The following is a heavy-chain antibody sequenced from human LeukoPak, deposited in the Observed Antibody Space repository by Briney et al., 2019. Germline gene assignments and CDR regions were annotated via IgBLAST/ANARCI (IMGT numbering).Heavy chain of an antibody. Sequence: ASVKVSCKASGYTFTSYGISWVRQAPGQGLEWMGWISAYSGNTNYAQKLQGRVTMTTDTSTSTAYMELRSLRSDDTAVYYCARDRKGGSYYVGFFDYWGQGTLVTVSP. V-gene: IGHV1-18*01. CDR3: ARDRKGGSYYVGFFDY. CDR1: GYTFTSYG. J-gene: IGHJ4*02. CDR2: ISAYSGNT. D-gene: IGHD1-26*01.